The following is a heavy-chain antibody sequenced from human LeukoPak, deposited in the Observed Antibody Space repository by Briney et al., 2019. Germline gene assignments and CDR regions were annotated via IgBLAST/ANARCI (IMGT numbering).Heavy chain of an antibody. J-gene: IGHJ4*02. Sequence: ASVKVSCKASGGTFSSYAISWVRQAPGQGLEWMGWISAYNGNTNYAQKLQGRVTMTTDTSTSTAYMELRSLRSDDTAVYYCARDLTTVTTFLGGYWGQGTLVTVSS. D-gene: IGHD4-17*01. CDR1: GGTFSSYA. CDR2: ISAYNGNT. CDR3: ARDLTTVTTFLGGY. V-gene: IGHV1-18*01.